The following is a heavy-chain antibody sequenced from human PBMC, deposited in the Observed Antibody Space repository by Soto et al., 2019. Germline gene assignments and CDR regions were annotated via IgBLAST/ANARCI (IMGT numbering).Heavy chain of an antibody. CDR2: INWDGRIA. CDR3: AKDEGAAVESPGE. D-gene: IGHD6-13*01. CDR1: GFIFDDFT. Sequence: EVQLVEAGGTVIQVGGSLRLSCAASGFIFDDFTMHWVRLVPGKGLQWVSYINWDGRIALYADSVKGRFTISRDNTNNQLYLQMNSLRSDDTALYYCAKDEGAAVESPGEWGHGTLVTVSS. V-gene: IGHV3-43*01. J-gene: IGHJ4*01.